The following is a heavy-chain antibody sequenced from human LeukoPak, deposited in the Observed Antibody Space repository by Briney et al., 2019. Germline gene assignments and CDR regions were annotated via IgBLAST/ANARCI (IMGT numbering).Heavy chain of an antibody. Sequence: SETLSLTCAVNGGSFSGYYWSWIRQPPGKGLEWIGEINHSGSTNYNPSLKSRVTISVDTSKNQFSLKLSSVTAADTAVYYCARGLRGYSYGYAPIDYWGQGTPVTVSS. D-gene: IGHD5-18*01. CDR1: GGSFSGYY. CDR2: INHSGST. CDR3: ARGLRGYSYGYAPIDY. V-gene: IGHV4-34*01. J-gene: IGHJ4*02.